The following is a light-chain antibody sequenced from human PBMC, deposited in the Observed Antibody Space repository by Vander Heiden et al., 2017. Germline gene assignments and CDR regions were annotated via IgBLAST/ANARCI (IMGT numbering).Light chain of an antibody. J-gene: IGKJ1*01. CDR1: QSISSW. CDR2: KAS. Sequence: DLQMPQSPSTLSASVGDRVTITCRASQSISSWLAWYQQKPGKAPKLLIYKASSLESGVPSRFSGSGSGTVFTLTISSLQPDVFATYYCQHNNSYSWTFGQGTKVEIK. CDR3: QHNNSYSWT. V-gene: IGKV1-5*03.